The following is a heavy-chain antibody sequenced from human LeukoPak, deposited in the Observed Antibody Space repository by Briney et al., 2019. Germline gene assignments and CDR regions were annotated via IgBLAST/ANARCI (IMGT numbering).Heavy chain of an antibody. CDR1: GGSFRGFY. D-gene: IGHD2-21*02. CDR2: IDHSGSS. V-gene: IGHV4-34*01. J-gene: IGHJ6*03. Sequence: PSETLSLTCAVYGGSFRGFYWTWIRQSRGKGLEWIGEIDHSGSSSYNPSLKSRIMISVDMSKNQFSPKVRSVTAADTAVYYCARSHCGGDCYSSRWQILYGYYYYYMDVWGTGTTVTVSS. CDR3: ARSHCGGDCYSSRWQILYGYYYYYMDV.